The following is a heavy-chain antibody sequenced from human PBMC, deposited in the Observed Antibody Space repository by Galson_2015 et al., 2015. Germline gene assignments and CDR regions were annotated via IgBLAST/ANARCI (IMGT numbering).Heavy chain of an antibody. CDR3: ARTPVAGALEYFNY. D-gene: IGHD6-19*01. V-gene: IGHV3-30*03. CDR1: GFTFSSYC. J-gene: IGHJ4*02. CDR2: ISYDGSNK. Sequence: SLRLSCAASGFTFSSYCMHWVRQAPGKGLVWVAVISYDGSNKYYADSVKGRFTISRDNSKNTLYLQMNSLRAEDTAVYYCARTPVAGALEYFNYWGQGTLVTVSS.